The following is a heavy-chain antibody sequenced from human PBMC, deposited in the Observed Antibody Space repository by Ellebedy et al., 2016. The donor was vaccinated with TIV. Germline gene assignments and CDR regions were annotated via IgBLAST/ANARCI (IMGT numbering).Heavy chain of an antibody. Sequence: GGSLRLSXAASGFTFSSYGMHWVRQAPGKGLEWVAVISYDGSNKYYADSVKGRFTISRDNSKNTLYLQMNSLRAEDTAVYYCAKDPRSSSWLYYFDYWGQGTLVTVSS. CDR2: ISYDGSNK. J-gene: IGHJ4*02. CDR1: GFTFSSYG. V-gene: IGHV3-30*18. CDR3: AKDPRSSSWLYYFDY. D-gene: IGHD6-13*01.